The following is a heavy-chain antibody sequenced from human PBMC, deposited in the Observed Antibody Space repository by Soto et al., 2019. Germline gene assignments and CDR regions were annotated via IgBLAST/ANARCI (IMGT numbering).Heavy chain of an antibody. CDR2: IYSGGST. V-gene: IGHV3-53*01. CDR1: GFTVSSNY. D-gene: IGHD1-26*01. J-gene: IGHJ3*02. CDR3: ATELTGSSAFDI. Sequence: GSLRLSCAASGFTVSSNYMSWVRQAPGKGLEWVSVIYSGGSTYYADSVKGRFTISRDNSKNTLYLQMNSLRAEDTAVYYCATELTGSSAFDIWGQGTMVTVSS.